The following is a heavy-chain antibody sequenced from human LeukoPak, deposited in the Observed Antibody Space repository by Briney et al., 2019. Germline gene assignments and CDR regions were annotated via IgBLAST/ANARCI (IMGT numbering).Heavy chain of an antibody. CDR3: ARDGDYDFWSGYSGVDY. V-gene: IGHV3-30-3*01. D-gene: IGHD3-3*01. Sequence: GGSLRLSCAASGFTFSSYAMHWVRQAPGKGLEWVAVISYDGSNKYYADSVKGRFTISRDNSKNTLYLQMNSLRAEDTAVYYCARDGDYDFWSGYSGVDYWGQGTLVTVSS. J-gene: IGHJ4*02. CDR1: GFTFSSYA. CDR2: ISYDGSNK.